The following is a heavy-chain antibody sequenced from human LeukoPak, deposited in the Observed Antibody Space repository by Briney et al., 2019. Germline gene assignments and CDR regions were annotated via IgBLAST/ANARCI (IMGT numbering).Heavy chain of an antibody. Sequence: ASVKVSCKTSGYTFTNYGMHWVRQAPRQSLEWMGWINTGNGNTKSSQKFQDRVTLSRDTTASTAYMELNSLSSEDTAVYYCARVPLHDASGHYYSHWGQGTLVTVSS. CDR3: ARVPLHDASGHYYSH. J-gene: IGHJ1*01. CDR2: INTGNGNT. D-gene: IGHD3-22*01. CDR1: GYTFTNYG. V-gene: IGHV1-3*04.